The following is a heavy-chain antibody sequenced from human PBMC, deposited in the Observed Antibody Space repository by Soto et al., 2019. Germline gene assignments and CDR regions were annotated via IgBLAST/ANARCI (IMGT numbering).Heavy chain of an antibody. Sequence: GGSLRLSCAASGFTFSSYSMNWVRQAPGKGLEWVSSISSSSSYIYYADSVKGRFTISRDNAKNSLYLQMNSLRAEDTAVYYCARSGITGTTYIIGWGQGTLVTVSS. CDR2: ISSSSSYI. CDR3: ARSGITGTTYIIG. V-gene: IGHV3-21*01. J-gene: IGHJ4*02. D-gene: IGHD1-7*01. CDR1: GFTFSSYS.